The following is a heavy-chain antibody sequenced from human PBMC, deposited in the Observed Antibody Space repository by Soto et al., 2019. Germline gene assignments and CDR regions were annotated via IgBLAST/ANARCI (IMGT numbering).Heavy chain of an antibody. J-gene: IGHJ5*02. V-gene: IGHV4-59*01. CDR3: ARDRLNGWFDP. Sequence: PSETLSLTCTVSGGSISSYYWSWIRQPPGKGLEWIGYIYYSGSTNYNPSLKSRVTISVDTSKNQFSLKLSSVTAADTAVYYCARDRLNGWFDPWGQGTLVTVSS. CDR2: IYYSGST. CDR1: GGSISSYY.